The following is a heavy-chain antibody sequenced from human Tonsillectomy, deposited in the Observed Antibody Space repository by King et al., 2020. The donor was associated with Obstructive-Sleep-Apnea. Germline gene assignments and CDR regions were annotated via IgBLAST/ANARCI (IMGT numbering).Heavy chain of an antibody. V-gene: IGHV3-9*01. CDR3: AKDLSSGWYSPQDF. CDR2: ISWNSGSI. J-gene: IGHJ4*02. D-gene: IGHD6-19*01. Sequence: VQLVESGGGLVQPGRSLRLSCAASGFTFDDYAMHWVRQAPGKGLEWVSGISWNSGSIGYADSVKGRFTISRDNAKNSLYLHMNSLRAEDTALYYCAKDLSSGWYSPQDFWGQGTLVTVSS. CDR1: GFTFDDYA.